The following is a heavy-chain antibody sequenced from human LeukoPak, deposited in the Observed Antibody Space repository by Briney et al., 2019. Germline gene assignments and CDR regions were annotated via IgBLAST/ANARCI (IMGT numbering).Heavy chain of an antibody. D-gene: IGHD6-19*01. CDR2: MSYDGSNK. CDR1: GFTFSSYG. J-gene: IGHJ4*02. V-gene: IGHV3-30*18. CDR3: AKDWTVANGVY. Sequence: GGSLRLSCAASGFTFSSYGMHWVRQAPGKGLEWVAVMSYDGSNKYYADSVKGRFTISRDNSKNTLYLQMNSLRAEDTAVYYCAKDWTVANGVYWGQGTLVTVSS.